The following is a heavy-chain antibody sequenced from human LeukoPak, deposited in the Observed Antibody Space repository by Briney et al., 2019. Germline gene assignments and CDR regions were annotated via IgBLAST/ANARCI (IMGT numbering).Heavy chain of an antibody. Sequence: GGSLRLSCAASGFTFSSYAMHWVRPAPGKGLEWVAVISYDGSNKYYADSVKGRFTISRDTSKNTLYLQMNSLRAEDTAVYYCARGRGEQWLAHFDYWGQGTLVTISS. CDR2: ISYDGSNK. CDR3: ARGRGEQWLAHFDY. J-gene: IGHJ4*02. CDR1: GFTFSSYA. D-gene: IGHD6-19*01. V-gene: IGHV3-30*04.